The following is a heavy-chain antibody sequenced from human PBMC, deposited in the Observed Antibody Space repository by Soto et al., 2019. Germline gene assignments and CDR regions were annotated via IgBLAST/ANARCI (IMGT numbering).Heavy chain of an antibody. V-gene: IGHV1-18*01. Sequence: QVQLVQSGAEVKKPGASVKVSCKASGYTFTSYGISWVRQAPGQGLEWMGWISAYNGKTNYAMKLQGRVTITTDPSTITAHMELSSLRSDDPAVYYCARQPVAGTAFFDYWGQGTLVTVSS. CDR1: GYTFTSYG. J-gene: IGHJ4*02. D-gene: IGHD6-13*01. CDR3: ARQPVAGTAFFDY. CDR2: ISAYNGKT.